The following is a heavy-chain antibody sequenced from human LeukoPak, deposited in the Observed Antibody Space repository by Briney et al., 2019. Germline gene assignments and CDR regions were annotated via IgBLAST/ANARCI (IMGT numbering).Heavy chain of an antibody. CDR2: IYYSGST. V-gene: IGHV4-59*08. Sequence: SETLCLTCTVSGGSISSYYWSWIRQPPGKGLEWIGYIYYSGSTNYNPSLKSRVTISVDTSKNHLSLKQSSVTAADTAVYYCARRYGDYNLDYWGQGTLVTVSS. CDR1: GGSISSYY. D-gene: IGHD4-17*01. J-gene: IGHJ4*02. CDR3: ARRYGDYNLDY.